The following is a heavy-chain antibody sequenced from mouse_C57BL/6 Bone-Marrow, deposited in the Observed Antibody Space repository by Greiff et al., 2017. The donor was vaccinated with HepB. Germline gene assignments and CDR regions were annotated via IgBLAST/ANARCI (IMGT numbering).Heavy chain of an antibody. CDR3: ARWGLRRGFAY. CDR1: GYTFTSYT. V-gene: IGHV1-4*01. CDR2: INPSSGYT. J-gene: IGHJ3*01. D-gene: IGHD2-4*01. Sequence: VQLKESGAELARPGASVKMSCKASGYTFTSYTMHWVKQRPGQGLEWIGYINPSSGYTKYNQKFKDKATLTADKSSSTAYMQLSSLTSEDSAVYYCARWGLRRGFAYWGQGTLVTVSA.